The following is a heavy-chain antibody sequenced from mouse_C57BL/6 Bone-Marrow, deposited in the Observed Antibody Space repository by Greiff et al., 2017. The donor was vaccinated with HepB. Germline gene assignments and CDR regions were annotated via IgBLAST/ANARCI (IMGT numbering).Heavy chain of an antibody. Sequence: QVQLQQPGAELVKPGASVKMSCKASGYTFASYWITWVKQRPGQGLEWIGDIYPGSGSTNYNEKFKSKATLTVDTSSSTAYMQLSSLTSEYSAVYYCARSCLLRYGPYYWGQGTTLTVSS. CDR2: IYPGSGST. V-gene: IGHV1-55*01. CDR3: ARSCLLRYGPYY. D-gene: IGHD1-1*01. CDR1: GYTFASYW. J-gene: IGHJ2*01.